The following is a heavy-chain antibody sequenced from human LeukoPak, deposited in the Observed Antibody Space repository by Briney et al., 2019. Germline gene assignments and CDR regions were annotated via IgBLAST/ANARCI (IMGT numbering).Heavy chain of an antibody. CDR3: ARDRYDYGDFRDFDY. CDR1: GGSISSYY. J-gene: IGHJ4*02. Sequence: PSETLSLTCTVSGGSISSYYWGWLRQPAGKGLEWIGRIYTSGSTNYNPSLKSRVTMSVDTSKNQFSLKLSSVTAADTAVYYCARDRYDYGDFRDFDYWGQGTLVTVSS. D-gene: IGHD4-17*01. CDR2: IYTSGST. V-gene: IGHV4-4*07.